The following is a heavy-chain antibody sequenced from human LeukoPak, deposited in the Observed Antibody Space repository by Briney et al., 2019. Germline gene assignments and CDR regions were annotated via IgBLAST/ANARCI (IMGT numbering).Heavy chain of an antibody. Sequence: ASVKVSCKVSGYTLTELSMHWVRHAPGKGLELMGGFDPEDGEAIYAQKFQGRVTMTEDTSTDTAYMELSSLRSEDTAVYYCAIGGITMVRGVIITNWFDPWGQGTLVTVSS. CDR3: AIGGITMVRGVIITNWFDP. V-gene: IGHV1-24*01. CDR1: GYTLTELS. J-gene: IGHJ5*02. CDR2: FDPEDGEA. D-gene: IGHD3-10*01.